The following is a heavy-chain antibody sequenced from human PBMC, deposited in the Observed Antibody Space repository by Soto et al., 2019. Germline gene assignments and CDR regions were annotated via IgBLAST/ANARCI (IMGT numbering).Heavy chain of an antibody. CDR2: IKSKTDGGTT. V-gene: IGHV3-15*01. Sequence: GGSLRLSCAASGFTFSNAWMSWVRQAPGKGLEWVGRIKSKTDGGTTDYAAPVKGRFTISRDDSKSTLYLQMNSLKTEDTAVYYCTTDPSSAYYGILTGYPEYFQHWGQGT. CDR1: GFTFSNAW. CDR3: TTDPSSAYYGILTGYPEYFQH. D-gene: IGHD3-9*01. J-gene: IGHJ1*01.